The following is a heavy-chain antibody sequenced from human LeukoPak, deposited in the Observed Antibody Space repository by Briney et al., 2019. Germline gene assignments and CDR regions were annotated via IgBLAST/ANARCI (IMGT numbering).Heavy chain of an antibody. CDR1: GYTFTSYG. CDR2: ISAYNGNT. V-gene: IGHV1-18*01. Sequence: ASVKVSCKASGYTFTSYGISWVRQAPGQGLEWMGWISAYNGNTNYAQKLQGRVTMTTDTSTSTAYMELRSLRSDDTAVYYCATCSSTSGEGNWFDPWGQGTLVTVSS. D-gene: IGHD2-2*01. J-gene: IGHJ5*02. CDR3: ATCSSTSGEGNWFDP.